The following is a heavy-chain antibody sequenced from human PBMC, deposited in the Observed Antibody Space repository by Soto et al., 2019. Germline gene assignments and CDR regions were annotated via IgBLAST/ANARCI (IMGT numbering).Heavy chain of an antibody. J-gene: IGHJ4*02. D-gene: IGHD6-19*01. Sequence: QVQLQESGPGLVKPSETLSLTCTVSGGSISSYYWSWIRQPPGKGLEWIGYIYYSGSTNYNPSLKSRVTISVDTSKNQFSLKLSSVTAADTAVYYCARGGIAVAGYYFDYWGQGTLVTVSS. CDR1: GGSISSYY. V-gene: IGHV4-59*01. CDR2: IYYSGST. CDR3: ARGGIAVAGYYFDY.